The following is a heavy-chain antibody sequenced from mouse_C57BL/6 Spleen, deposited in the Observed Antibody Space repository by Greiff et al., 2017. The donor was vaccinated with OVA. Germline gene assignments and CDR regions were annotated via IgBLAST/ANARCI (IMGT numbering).Heavy chain of an antibody. V-gene: IGHV1-54*01. CDR3: ARGLLRAY. CDR2: INPGSGGT. Sequence: QVQLKESGAELVRPGTSVKVSCKASGYAFTNYLIEWVKQRPGQGLEWIGVINPGSGGTNYNEKFKGKATLTADKSSSTAYMQLSSLTSEDSAVYFCARGLLRAYWGQGTLVTVSA. CDR1: GYAFTNYL. J-gene: IGHJ3*01. D-gene: IGHD2-3*01.